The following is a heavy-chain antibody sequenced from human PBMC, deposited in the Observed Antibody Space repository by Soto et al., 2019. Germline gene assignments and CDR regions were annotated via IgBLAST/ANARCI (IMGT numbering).Heavy chain of an antibody. CDR3: ARGNRGGYYFDY. Sequence: EVQLVESGGGLVQPGGSLRLSFEASGFTFSNYWRPWVRQAPGEGPVWVPRIIGDGSRTNYADSVMGRFTISRDNAKNTVYLQINSLRAEDTAVYFCARGNRGGYYFDYWGQGTLVTVSS. CDR2: IIGDGSRT. D-gene: IGHD3-16*01. J-gene: IGHJ4*02. V-gene: IGHV3-74*01. CDR1: GFTFSNYW.